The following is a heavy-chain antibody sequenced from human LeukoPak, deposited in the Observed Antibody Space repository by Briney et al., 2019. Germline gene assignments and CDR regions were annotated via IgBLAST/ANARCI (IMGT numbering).Heavy chain of an antibody. CDR3: ARGYCSGGSCYQFFDY. Sequence: GGSLRLSCAASGFTFSSYAIHWVRQAPGKGLEWVAVISYDGTNKYYADSVKGRFTISRDNSKNTLYLQMNSLTAEDTAVYYCARGYCSGGSCYQFFDYWGQGTLVTVSP. CDR1: GFTFSSYA. J-gene: IGHJ4*02. CDR2: ISYDGTNK. V-gene: IGHV3-30-3*01. D-gene: IGHD2-15*01.